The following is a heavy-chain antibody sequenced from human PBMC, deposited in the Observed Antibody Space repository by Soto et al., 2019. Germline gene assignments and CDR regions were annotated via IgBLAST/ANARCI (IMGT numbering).Heavy chain of an antibody. Sequence: GETLKISCKGSGYSFTSYWIGWVRQMPGKGLEWMGIIYPGDSDTRYSPSFQGQVTISADKSISTAYLQWSSLKASDTAMYYCARPLYYYDSSGYPTGWFDPWGQGTLVTVSS. CDR1: GYSFTSYW. J-gene: IGHJ5*02. D-gene: IGHD3-22*01. CDR3: ARPLYYYDSSGYPTGWFDP. V-gene: IGHV5-51*01. CDR2: IYPGDSDT.